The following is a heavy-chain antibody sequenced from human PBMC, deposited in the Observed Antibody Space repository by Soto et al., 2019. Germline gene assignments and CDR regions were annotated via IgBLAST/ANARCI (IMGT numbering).Heavy chain of an antibody. CDR3: ARKGPPVAS. CDR2: ISAYNGNT. Sequence: QVQLVQSGAEVKKPGASVKVSCKASGYTFTSYYISWVRQAPGQGLEWMGWISAYNGNTNYAQKLQGRVTMTTDTSTRTASLMLRSLRSEDTALYYCARKGPPVASWGEGTLGTVSS. J-gene: IGHJ4*02. CDR1: GYTFTSYY. V-gene: IGHV1-18*01.